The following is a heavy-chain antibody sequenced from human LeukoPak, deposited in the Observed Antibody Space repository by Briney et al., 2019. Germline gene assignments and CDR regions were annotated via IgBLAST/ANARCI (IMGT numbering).Heavy chain of an antibody. CDR1: GYTFTIYG. CDR2: MNPNSGNT. J-gene: IGHJ4*02. CDR3: ARGLGFQVGGEEVDY. V-gene: IGHV1-8*02. Sequence: GASVKVSCKASGYTFTIYGISWVRQATGQGLEWMGWMNPNSGNTGYAQKFQGRVTMTRNTSISTAYMELSSLRSEDTAVYYCARGLGFQVGGEEVDYWGQGTLVTVSS. D-gene: IGHD3-16*01.